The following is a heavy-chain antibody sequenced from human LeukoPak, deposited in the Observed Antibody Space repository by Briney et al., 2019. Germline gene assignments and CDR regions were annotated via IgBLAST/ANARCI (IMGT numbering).Heavy chain of an antibody. J-gene: IGHJ4*02. D-gene: IGHD5-24*01. CDR3: ASRWARYYFDY. V-gene: IGHV3-23*01. Sequence: QPGGSLRLSCAASGFTFSSYAMSWVRQAPGKGLEWVSAISGGGGSTYYADSVKGRFTISRDNSKNTLYLQMNDLRAEDTAVYYCASRWARYYFDYWGQGTLVTVSS. CDR1: GFTFSSYA. CDR2: ISGGGGST.